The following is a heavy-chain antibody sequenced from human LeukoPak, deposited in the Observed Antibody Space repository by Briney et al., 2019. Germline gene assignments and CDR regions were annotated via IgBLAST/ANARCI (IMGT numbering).Heavy chain of an antibody. Sequence: SETLSLTCTVSGGSISNYYWNWIRQPAGKGLEYIGRIHSSGSANYNPSLKSRVTMSVDTSKNQFSLRLSSVTAADTAVYYCAREGTAGTNLNWFDPWGQGTLVTVSS. CDR3: AREGTAGTNLNWFDP. CDR2: IHSSGSA. J-gene: IGHJ5*02. D-gene: IGHD1-1*01. V-gene: IGHV4-4*07. CDR1: GGSISNYY.